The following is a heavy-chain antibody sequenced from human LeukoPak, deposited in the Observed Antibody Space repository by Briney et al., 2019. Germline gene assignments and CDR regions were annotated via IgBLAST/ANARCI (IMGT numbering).Heavy chain of an antibody. V-gene: IGHV4-39*07. CDR3: AGTPLSLYYYDSSGYPEVGWFDP. Sequence: SETLSLTCTVSGGSISSSSYYWGWIRQPPGKGLEWIGSIYYSGSTYYNPSLKSRVTISVDTSKNQFSLKLSSVTAADTAVYYCAGTPLSLYYYDSSGYPEVGWFDPWGQGTLVTVSS. CDR1: GGSISSSSYY. CDR2: IYYSGST. D-gene: IGHD3-22*01. J-gene: IGHJ5*02.